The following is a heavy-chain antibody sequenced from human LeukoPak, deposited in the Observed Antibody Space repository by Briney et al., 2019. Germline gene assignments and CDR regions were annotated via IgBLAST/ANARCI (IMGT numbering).Heavy chain of an antibody. D-gene: IGHD3-22*01. CDR1: GYTFTSYG. J-gene: IGHJ4*02. CDR2: INPNSGGT. CDR3: ARGGYDSSGYYSFFDY. Sequence: ALVKVSCKASGYTFTSYGISWVRQAPGQGLEWMGWINPNSGGTNYAQKLQGRVTMTTDTSTSTAYMELRSLRSDDTAVYYCARGGYDSSGYYSFFDYWGQGTLVTVSS. V-gene: IGHV1-18*01.